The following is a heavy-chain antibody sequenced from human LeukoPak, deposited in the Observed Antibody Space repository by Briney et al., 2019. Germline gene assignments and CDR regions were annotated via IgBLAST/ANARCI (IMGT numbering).Heavy chain of an antibody. V-gene: IGHV3-74*01. CDR3: ARGRPHGNDY. Sequence: GGSLGLSCAASGFTFSSYWMNWVRQAPGKGLVWVSRIASDGSSTTFADSVKGRFSISRDNAKNTLYLQMNSLRVEDTAVYYCARGRPHGNDYWGQGTLVTVSS. CDR1: GFTFSSYW. D-gene: IGHD4-23*01. J-gene: IGHJ4*02. CDR2: IASDGSST.